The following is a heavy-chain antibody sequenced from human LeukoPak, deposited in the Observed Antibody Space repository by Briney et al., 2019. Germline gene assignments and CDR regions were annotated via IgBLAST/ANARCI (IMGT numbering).Heavy chain of an antibody. J-gene: IGHJ5*01. D-gene: IGHD3-22*01. CDR1: GGSISSSSYY. CDR2: IYYSGST. CDR3: ARLDIRDYDSSGYWFDY. Sequence: SETLSLTCTVSGGSISSSSYYWGWIRQPPGKGLEGIGRIYYSGSTYYNPSLKSRVTITVYTSKNQFSLKLSSVTAADTAVYYCARLDIRDYDSSGYWFDYWGQGTLVTVSS. V-gene: IGHV4-39*01.